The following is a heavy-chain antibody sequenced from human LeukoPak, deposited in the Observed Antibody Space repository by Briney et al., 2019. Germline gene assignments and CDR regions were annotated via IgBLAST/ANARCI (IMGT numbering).Heavy chain of an antibody. CDR1: GFTFSSYS. CDR2: INSDGSST. Sequence: GGSLRLSCAASGFTFSSYSMNWVRQAPGKGLVWVSRINSDGSSTSYADSVKGRFTISRGNAKNTLYLQMNSLRAEDTAVYYCARESIVVAGFDYWGQGTLVTVSS. J-gene: IGHJ4*02. D-gene: IGHD2-2*01. V-gene: IGHV3-74*01. CDR3: ARESIVVAGFDY.